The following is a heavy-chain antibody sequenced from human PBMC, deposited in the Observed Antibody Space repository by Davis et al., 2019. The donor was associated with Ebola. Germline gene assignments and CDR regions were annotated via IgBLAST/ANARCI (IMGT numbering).Heavy chain of an antibody. CDR3: ARGWLTGYYFDY. V-gene: IGHV4-59*01. J-gene: IGHJ4*02. CDR1: GGSISSYY. Sequence: PSETLSLTCTVSGGSISSYYWSWIRQPPGKGLEWIGYIYYSGSTNYNPSLKSRVTISVDTSKNQFSLKLSSVTAADTAVYYCARGWLTGYYFDYWGQGTLVTVSS. CDR2: IYYSGST. D-gene: IGHD5-12*01.